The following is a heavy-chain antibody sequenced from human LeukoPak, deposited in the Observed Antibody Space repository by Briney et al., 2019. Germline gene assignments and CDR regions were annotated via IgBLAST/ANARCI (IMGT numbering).Heavy chain of an antibody. D-gene: IGHD3-16*01. V-gene: IGHV4-61*02. CDR3: ARGRNPYYDYVWGSSTYYFDY. CDR1: GGSISSGSYY. CDR2: IYTSGST. Sequence: PSETLSLTCTVSGGSISSGSYYWSWIRQPAGTGLEWIGRIYTSGSTNYNPSLKSRVTISVDTSKNQFSLKLSSVTAADTAVYYCARGRNPYYDYVWGSSTYYFDYWGQGTLVTVSS. J-gene: IGHJ4*02.